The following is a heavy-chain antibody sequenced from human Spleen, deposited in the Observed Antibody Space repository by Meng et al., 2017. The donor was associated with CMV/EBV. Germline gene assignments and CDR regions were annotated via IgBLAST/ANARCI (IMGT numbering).Heavy chain of an antibody. Sequence: FSFTKALICVVRQAPGEGLVFFVLIFSITDGWTTDYVSPLKGRFSISRDDSKSTVYLVMISLRSEDTAFYFCTTYRAHDVLTAYTPGYWGLGTLVTVSS. CDR3: TTYRAHDVLTAYTPGY. CDR1: FSFTKAL. V-gene: IGHV3-15*01. J-gene: IGHJ4*02. CDR2: IFSITDGWTT. D-gene: IGHD3-9*01.